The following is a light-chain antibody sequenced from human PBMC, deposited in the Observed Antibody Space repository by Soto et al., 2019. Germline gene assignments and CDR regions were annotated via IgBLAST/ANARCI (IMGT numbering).Light chain of an antibody. CDR3: QQRASWPRT. Sequence: EIVLTQSPATLSLSPGERAILSCRASQSISAYLGWYQQKPGQAPRLHIYEASNRATGIPARFSGSGSGTDFTLTIGSLEPEDFAVYYCQQRASWPRTFGPGTKVDI. V-gene: IGKV3-11*01. CDR1: QSISAY. CDR2: EAS. J-gene: IGKJ3*01.